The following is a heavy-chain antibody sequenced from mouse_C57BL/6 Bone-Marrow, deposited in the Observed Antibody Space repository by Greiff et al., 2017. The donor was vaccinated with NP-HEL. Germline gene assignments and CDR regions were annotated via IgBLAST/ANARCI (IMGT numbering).Heavy chain of an antibody. J-gene: IGHJ4*01. V-gene: IGHV1-9*01. D-gene: IGHD1-1*01. CDR1: GYTFTGYW. CDR2: ILPGSGST. CDR3: ARPNYYGSSYLYAMDY. Sequence: QVQLQQSGAELMKPGASVKLSCKATGYTFTGYWIEWVKQRPGHGLEWIGEILPGSGSTNYNEKFKGKATFTADTSSNTAYMQLSSLTTEDSAIYYCARPNYYGSSYLYAMDYWGQGTSVTVSS.